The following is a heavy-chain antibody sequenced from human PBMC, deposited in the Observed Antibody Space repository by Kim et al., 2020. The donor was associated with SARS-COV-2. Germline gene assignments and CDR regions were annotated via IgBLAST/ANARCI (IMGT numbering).Heavy chain of an antibody. CDR2: SNHRGDT. CDR1: GGSFNGYY. Sequence: SETLSLTCAVYGGSFNGYYWTWIRQSPGKGLEWIGESNHRGDTSYNPSLGSRVTISVDTSKDQFSLRLRSLTAADTAVYYCARGAVPRGSSGVDSWGRGTLISVSS. CDR3: ARGAVPRGSSGVDS. D-gene: IGHD6-19*01. J-gene: IGHJ4*02. V-gene: IGHV4-34*01.